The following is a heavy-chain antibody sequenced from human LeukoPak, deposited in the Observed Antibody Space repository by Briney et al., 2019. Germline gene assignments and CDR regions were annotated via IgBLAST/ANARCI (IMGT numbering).Heavy chain of an antibody. V-gene: IGHV4-34*01. J-gene: IGHJ6*02. D-gene: IGHD4-23*01. CDR3: ARGPSSTTVVTEYGMDV. CDR1: GGSISSYY. CDR2: ITNGGST. Sequence: PSETLSLTCTVSGGSISSYYWSWIRQPPGKGLEWIGEITNGGSTNYNPSLKSRVTISVDTSKNQFSLKLSSVTAADTAVYYCARGPSSTTVVTEYGMDVWGQGTTVTVSS.